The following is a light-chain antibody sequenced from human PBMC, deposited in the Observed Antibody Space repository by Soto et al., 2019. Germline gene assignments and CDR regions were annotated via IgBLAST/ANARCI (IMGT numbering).Light chain of an antibody. CDR1: SSNIGNNY. Sequence: QSALTQPPSFSAAPGQKVTISCSGSSSNIGNNYVSWYQQLPGTAPKLLIYDNNERPSGIPDRFSGSKSGTSATLGITGLQTGDEADYYCGTWDSSLSAVVFGGGTKVTVL. V-gene: IGLV1-51*01. J-gene: IGLJ2*01. CDR3: GTWDSSLSAVV. CDR2: DNN.